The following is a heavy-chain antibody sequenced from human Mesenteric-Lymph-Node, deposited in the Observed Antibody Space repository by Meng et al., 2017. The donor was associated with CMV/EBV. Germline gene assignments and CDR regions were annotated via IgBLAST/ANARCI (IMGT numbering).Heavy chain of an antibody. Sequence: GESLKISCAASGFTFSSYAMHWVRQAPGKGLEWVAVISYDGSNKYYADSVKSRFTISRDNAKNSLYLQMNSLRAEDTAVYYCARIKFHIVVVPAARVVPDAFDIWGQGTMVTVSS. CDR1: GFTFSSYA. CDR2: ISYDGSNK. D-gene: IGHD2-2*01. V-gene: IGHV3-30*04. CDR3: ARIKFHIVVVPAARVVPDAFDI. J-gene: IGHJ3*02.